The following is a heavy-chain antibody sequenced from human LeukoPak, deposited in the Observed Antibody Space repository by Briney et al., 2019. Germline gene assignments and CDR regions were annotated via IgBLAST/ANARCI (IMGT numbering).Heavy chain of an antibody. CDR2: ISAYNGNT. D-gene: IGHD1-26*01. J-gene: IGHJ4*02. CDR1: GYTFTSYG. Sequence: ASVKVSCKASGYTFTSYGISWVRQAPGRGLEWMGWISAYNGNTNYAQKLQGRVTMTTDTSTSTAYMELRSLRSDDTAVYYCAREIGGSYAPALDYWGQGTLVTVSS. V-gene: IGHV1-18*01. CDR3: AREIGGSYAPALDY.